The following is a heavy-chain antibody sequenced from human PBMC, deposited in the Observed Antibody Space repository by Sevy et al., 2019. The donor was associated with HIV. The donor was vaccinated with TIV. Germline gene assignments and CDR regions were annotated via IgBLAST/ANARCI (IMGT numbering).Heavy chain of an antibody. D-gene: IGHD3-3*01. V-gene: IGHV1-2*06. CDR1: GYTFTGYY. CDR3: GSGYYDFWSGYYKGTGAVDYGMDV. J-gene: IGHJ6*02. Sequence: ASVKVSCKASGYTFTGYYMHWVRQAPGQGLEWMGRINPNSGGTNYAKKFQGRVTMTRDTSISPAYMGLSRLRSDDTAVYYCGSGYYDFWSGYYKGTGAVDYGMDVWGQGTTVTVSS. CDR2: INPNSGGT.